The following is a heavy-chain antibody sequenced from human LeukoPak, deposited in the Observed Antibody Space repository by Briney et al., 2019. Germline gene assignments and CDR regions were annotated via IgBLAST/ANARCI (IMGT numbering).Heavy chain of an antibody. CDR2: ISAYNGNT. Sequence: EASVKVSCKASGYTFTSYGISWVRQAPGQGLEWMGWISAYNGNTNYAQKLQGRVTMTTDTSTSTAYMELRSLRSDDTAVYYCARGPSSAPVNWLDPWGQGTLVTVSS. J-gene: IGHJ5*02. V-gene: IGHV1-18*01. CDR1: GYTFTSYG. CDR3: ARGPSSAPVNWLDP. D-gene: IGHD6-19*01.